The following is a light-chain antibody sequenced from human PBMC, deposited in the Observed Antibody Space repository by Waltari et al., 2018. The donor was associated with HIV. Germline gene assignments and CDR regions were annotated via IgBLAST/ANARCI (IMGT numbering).Light chain of an antibody. Sequence: DIVMTQSPDSLAVSLGERATINCRSSQTVLYTSSNKNYLAWYQQRPGQPPKLLIYWASTRGSGVPDRFSGSGSGTDFTLTISSLQAEDVAVYYCQQYYSTPLTFGPGTKVDIK. CDR2: WAS. CDR3: QQYYSTPLT. J-gene: IGKJ3*01. CDR1: QTVLYTSSNKNY. V-gene: IGKV4-1*01.